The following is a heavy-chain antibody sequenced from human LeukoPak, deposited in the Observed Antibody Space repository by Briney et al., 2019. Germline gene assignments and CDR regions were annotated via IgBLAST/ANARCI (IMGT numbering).Heavy chain of an antibody. CDR3: GRSAVAVTIVAFDI. J-gene: IGHJ3*02. V-gene: IGHV3-11*01. Sequence: GGSLRLSCAASGFAFSAYYMTWIRQAQGKGLEWVSSISSSGSTIYYADSVKGRFTISRDNAKNSLYLQMNSLRAEDTAVYYCGRSAVAVTIVAFDIWGQGTMVTVSS. D-gene: IGHD3-22*01. CDR1: GFAFSAYY. CDR2: ISSSGSTI.